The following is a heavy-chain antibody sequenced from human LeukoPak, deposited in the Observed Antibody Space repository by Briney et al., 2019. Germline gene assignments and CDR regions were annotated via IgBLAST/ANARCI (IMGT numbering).Heavy chain of an antibody. V-gene: IGHV4-30-4*01. Sequence: SETLSLTCTVSGGSISRGDSYWNWIRQPPGKGLEWIGYITHSGGTSYSPSLKSRIAISVDTSKNQFSLKLSSVTAADTAVYYCAREGALNGMDVWGQGTTVTVSS. CDR2: ITHSGGT. J-gene: IGHJ6*02. CDR1: GGSISRGDSY. CDR3: AREGALNGMDV.